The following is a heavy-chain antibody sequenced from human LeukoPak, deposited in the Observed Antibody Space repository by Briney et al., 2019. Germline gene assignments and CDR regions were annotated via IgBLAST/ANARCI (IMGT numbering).Heavy chain of an antibody. CDR3: ATDIAVAGVRGEFDY. Sequence: GASVKVSCKVSGYTLTELSMHWVRQAPRKGLEWMGGFDPEDGETIYAQKFQGRVTMTEDTSTDTDYMELSSLRSEDTAVYYCATDIAVAGVRGEFDYWGQGTLVTVSS. V-gene: IGHV1-24*01. CDR2: FDPEDGET. CDR1: GYTLTELS. J-gene: IGHJ4*02. D-gene: IGHD6-19*01.